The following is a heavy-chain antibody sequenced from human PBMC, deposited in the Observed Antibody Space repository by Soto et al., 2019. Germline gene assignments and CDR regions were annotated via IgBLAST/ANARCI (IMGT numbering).Heavy chain of an antibody. CDR2: ISAYNGNT. J-gene: IGHJ4*02. V-gene: IGHV1-18*01. Sequence: ASVKVSCKASGYTFTSYGISWVRQAPGQGLEWMGWISAYNGNTNYAQKLQGRVTMTTDTSTSTAYMELRSLRSDDTAVYYCARVTRGYQLLWGYFNSGGQGTLVTVS. CDR1: GYTFTSYG. D-gene: IGHD2-2*01. CDR3: ARVTRGYQLLWGYFNS.